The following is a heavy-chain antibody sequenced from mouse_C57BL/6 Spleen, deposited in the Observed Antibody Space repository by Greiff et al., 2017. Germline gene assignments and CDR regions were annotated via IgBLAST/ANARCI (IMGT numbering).Heavy chain of an antibody. CDR3: ARRRDYYGSSYVAWFAY. D-gene: IGHD1-1*01. CDR1: GYTFTSYW. V-gene: IGHV1-61*01. CDR2: IYPSDSET. J-gene: IGHJ3*01. Sequence: QVQLQQPGAELVRPGSSVKLSCKASGYTFTSYWMDWVKQRPGQGLEWIGNIYPSDSETHYNQKFKDKATLTVDKSSSTAYMQLSSLTSEDSAVYYCARRRDYYGSSYVAWFAYWGQGTLVTVSA.